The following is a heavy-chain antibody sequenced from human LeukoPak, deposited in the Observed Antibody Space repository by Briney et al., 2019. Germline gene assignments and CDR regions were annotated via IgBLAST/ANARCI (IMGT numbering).Heavy chain of an antibody. CDR1: GGSISSGDYY. CDR2: INSDGSEG. CDR3: ARSSYSSSSSV. V-gene: IGHV3-7*03. D-gene: IGHD6-6*01. J-gene: IGHJ3*01. Sequence: ETLSLTCTVSGGSISSGDYYWRWSRQAPGKGLEWVASINSDGSEGYYADVVKGRFTISRDNAKNSLYLQINSLRAEDTAVYYCARSSYSSSSSVWGQGTMVTVSS.